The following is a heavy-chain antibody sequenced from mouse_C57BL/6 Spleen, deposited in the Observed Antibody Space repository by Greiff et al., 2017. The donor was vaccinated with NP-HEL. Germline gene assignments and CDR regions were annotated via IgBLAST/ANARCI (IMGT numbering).Heavy chain of an antibody. Sequence: VKLVESGAELVKPGASVKISCKASGYAFSSYWMNWVKQRPGKGLEWIGQIYPGDGDTNYNGKFKGKATLTADKSSSTAYMQLSSLTSEDSAVYFCARGDITTVVFDVWGTGTTVTVSS. D-gene: IGHD1-1*01. J-gene: IGHJ1*03. V-gene: IGHV1-80*01. CDR1: GYAFSSYW. CDR3: ARGDITTVVFDV. CDR2: IYPGDGDT.